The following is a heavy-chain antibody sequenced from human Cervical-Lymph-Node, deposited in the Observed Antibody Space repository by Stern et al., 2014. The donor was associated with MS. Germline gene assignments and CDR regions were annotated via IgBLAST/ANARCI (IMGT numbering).Heavy chain of an antibody. V-gene: IGHV5-10-1*01. J-gene: IGHJ4*02. Sequence: QLVQSGAEVKKPGESLRISCHASGYSFTAYWITWVRQMPGKGLEWMGAIDPSDSYSKYSPSFQGHVSISADKSTNTAYLQWSSLKASDTALYYCVRRGDYVPFDFWGQGTLVTVSS. CDR3: VRRGDYVPFDF. CDR2: IDPSDSYS. D-gene: IGHD4-17*01. CDR1: GYSFTAYW.